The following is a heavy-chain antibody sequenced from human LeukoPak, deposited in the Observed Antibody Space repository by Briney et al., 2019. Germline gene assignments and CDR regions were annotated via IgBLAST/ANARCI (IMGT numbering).Heavy chain of an antibody. D-gene: IGHD5-12*01. CDR1: GFTFDDYA. J-gene: IGHJ3*02. CDR2: ISWNSGSI. CDR3: AKDISSGYDAFDI. V-gene: IGHV3-9*01. Sequence: GGSPRLSCAASGFTFDDYAMHWVRQAPGKGLEWVSGISWNSGSIGYADSVKGRFTISRDNAKNSLYLQMNSLRAEDTALYYCAKDISSGYDAFDIWGQGTMVTVSS.